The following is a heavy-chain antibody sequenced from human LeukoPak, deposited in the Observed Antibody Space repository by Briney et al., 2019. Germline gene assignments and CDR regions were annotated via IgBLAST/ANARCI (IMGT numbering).Heavy chain of an antibody. V-gene: IGHV3-21*01. CDR3: ARDRATYCTNGVCPNWFDP. D-gene: IGHD2-8*01. Sequence: GGSLRLSCAASGFTFSSYSMNWVRQAPGKGLEWVSSISSSSSYIYYADSVKGRFTISRDNAKNSLYLQMNSLRAEDTAVYYCARDRATYCTNGVCPNWFDPWGQGTLVTVSS. CDR2: ISSSSSYI. J-gene: IGHJ5*02. CDR1: GFTFSSYS.